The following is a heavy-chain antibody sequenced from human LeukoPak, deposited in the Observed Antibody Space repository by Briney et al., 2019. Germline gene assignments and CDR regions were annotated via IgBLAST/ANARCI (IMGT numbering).Heavy chain of an antibody. CDR1: GGSISSSSYY. J-gene: IGHJ4*02. Sequence: SETLSLTCTVSGGSISSSSYYWGWIRQPPGKGLEWIGNIFYSGSTYYNPSLKSRVTISVDTSKNQFSLKLSSVTAADTAVYYCARRIAARRLGDPKYCFDYWGQGTLVTVSS. D-gene: IGHD6-6*01. CDR2: IFYSGST. CDR3: ARRIAARRLGDPKYCFDY. V-gene: IGHV4-39*07.